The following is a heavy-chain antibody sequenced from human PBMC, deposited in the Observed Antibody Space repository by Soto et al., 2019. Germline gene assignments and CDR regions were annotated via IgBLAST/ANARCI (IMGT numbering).Heavy chain of an antibody. Sequence: GGSLRLSCAASGFNFGLYTMNWVRQAPGKGLQWVAVIRDDGKKTNYATSVRGRFTVSRDMSKSTIFLQMNNLRIDDSAIYSCAREGDSHAFRGFDLWGQGTPVTVSS. CDR2: IRDDGKKT. J-gene: IGHJ5*02. CDR3: AREGDSHAFRGFDL. D-gene: IGHD5-18*01. V-gene: IGHV3-30*04. CDR1: GFNFGLYT.